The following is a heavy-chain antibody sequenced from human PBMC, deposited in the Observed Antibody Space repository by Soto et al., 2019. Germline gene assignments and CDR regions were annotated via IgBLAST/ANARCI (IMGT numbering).Heavy chain of an antibody. CDR1: GAPMTSDGYY. J-gene: IGHJ4*02. D-gene: IGHD6-25*01. CDR2: IYKNGNA. Sequence: VQLQESGPGLVRPSQTLSLTCTVSGAPMTSDGYYWSWIRQHPGKGLEWIGYIYKNGNAYYNPSLCSRPTISVDTSKNQFSLNLSSVTAADTAVYYCARAAGRTPLDYWGQGTLVTVSS. CDR3: ARAAGRTPLDY. V-gene: IGHV4-31*03.